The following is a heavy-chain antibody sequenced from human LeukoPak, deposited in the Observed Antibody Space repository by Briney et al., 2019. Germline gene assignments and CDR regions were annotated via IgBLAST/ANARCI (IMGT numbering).Heavy chain of an antibody. CDR3: AKENDFWSGPEG. J-gene: IGHJ4*02. Sequence: SGGSLRLSCVTSGFIFSNYGMHWVRKAPGKGLEWLTFIQFDGSNKLYADSVKGRFTVSRDTSKNTVYLQMTSLRVEDTAVYYCAKENDFWSGPEGWGQGTLVTASS. V-gene: IGHV3-30*02. CDR1: GFIFSNYG. CDR2: IQFDGSNK. D-gene: IGHD3-3*01.